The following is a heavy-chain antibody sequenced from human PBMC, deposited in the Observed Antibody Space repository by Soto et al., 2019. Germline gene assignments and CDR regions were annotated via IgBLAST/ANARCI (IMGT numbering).Heavy chain of an antibody. D-gene: IGHD6-6*01. CDR3: AHGEFSSSARGWFDP. V-gene: IGHV2-5*02. CDR2: IYWDDDK. CDR1: GFSLSTSGVG. J-gene: IGHJ5*02. Sequence: QITLKESGPTLVKPTQTLTLTCTFSGFSLSTSGVGVGWIRQPPGEALEWLALIYWDDDKRYSPSLKSRLTITKDTSRNQVVLTMTNMDPVDTATYYCAHGEFSSSARGWFDPWGQGTLVTVSS.